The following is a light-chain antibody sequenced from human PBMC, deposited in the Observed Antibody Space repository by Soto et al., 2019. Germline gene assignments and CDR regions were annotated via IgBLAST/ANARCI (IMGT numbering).Light chain of an antibody. J-gene: IGKJ1*01. V-gene: IGKV3-20*01. CDR2: GAS. Sequence: EIVLTQSPGTLSLSPGERATLSCRASQTVRSNYLAWYQQNAGQAPRLLISGASSRATGIPDRFSGSGSGTDFTLTISRLEPEDFAVYYCLQYGSSPWTFGQGTKVDIK. CDR3: LQYGSSPWT. CDR1: QTVRSNY.